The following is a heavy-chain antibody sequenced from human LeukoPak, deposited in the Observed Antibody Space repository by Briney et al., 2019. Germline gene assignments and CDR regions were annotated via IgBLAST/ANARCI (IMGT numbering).Heavy chain of an antibody. Sequence: PGGSLRLSCAASGFTFSDYYKSWIRHPPGQGLELVSYISSSSSYTNYAASVKGRFTISRDNAKNSLYLQMKSLRAEDTAVYYWARGPLADYYCDYWGEGTLVTVSS. CDR2: ISSSSSYT. D-gene: IGHD6-19*01. CDR3: ARGPLADYYCDY. V-gene: IGHV3-11*05. CDR1: GFTFSDYY. J-gene: IGHJ4*02.